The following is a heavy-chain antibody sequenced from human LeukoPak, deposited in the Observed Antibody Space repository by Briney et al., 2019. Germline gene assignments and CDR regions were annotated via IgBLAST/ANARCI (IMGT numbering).Heavy chain of an antibody. D-gene: IGHD3-22*01. V-gene: IGHV1-46*01. CDR3: ARGPWGYYDSSGYYNYMDV. CDR2: INPSGGST. J-gene: IGHJ6*03. CDR1: GYTFTSYY. Sequence: ASVKVSCKASGYTFTSYYMHWVRQAPGQGLEWMGIINPSGGSTSYAQKFQGRVTMTRDTSTSTVYMELSSLRSEDTAVYYCARGPWGYYDSSGYYNYMDVWGKGTTVTISS.